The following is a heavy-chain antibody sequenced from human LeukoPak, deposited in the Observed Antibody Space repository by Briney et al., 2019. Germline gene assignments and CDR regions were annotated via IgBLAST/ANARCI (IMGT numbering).Heavy chain of an antibody. Sequence: KTSETLSLTCTVSGGSISSYYWSWIRQPAGKGLEWIGRIYTSGSTNYNPSLKSRVTMSVDTSKNQFSLKLSSVTAADTAVYYCARGHGYSGYNYYFDYWGQGTLVTVSS. J-gene: IGHJ4*02. CDR2: IYTSGST. D-gene: IGHD5-12*01. CDR3: ARGHGYSGYNYYFDY. V-gene: IGHV4-4*07. CDR1: GGSISSYY.